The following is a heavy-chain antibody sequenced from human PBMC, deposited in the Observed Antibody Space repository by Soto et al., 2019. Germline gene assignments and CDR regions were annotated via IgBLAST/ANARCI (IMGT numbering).Heavy chain of an antibody. D-gene: IGHD3-22*01. CDR2: ISSSSSYI. V-gene: IGHV3-21*01. Sequence: EVQLVESGGGLVKPGGSLRLSRAASGFTFSSYSMNWVRQAPGKGLEWVSSISSSSSYIYYADSVKGRFTISRDNAKNSLYLQMNSLRAEDTAVYYCARDLTSHYYDSSGYSFDYWGQGTLVTVSS. CDR3: ARDLTSHYYDSSGYSFDY. J-gene: IGHJ4*02. CDR1: GFTFSSYS.